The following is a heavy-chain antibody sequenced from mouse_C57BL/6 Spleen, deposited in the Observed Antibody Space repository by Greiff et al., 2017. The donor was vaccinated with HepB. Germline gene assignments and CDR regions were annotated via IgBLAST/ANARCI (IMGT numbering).Heavy chain of an antibody. Sequence: DVMLVESGGGLVKPGGSLKLSCAASGFTFSSYAMSWVRQTPEKRLEWVATISDGGSYTYYPDNVKGRFTISRDNAKNNLYLQMSHLKSEDTAMYYCARGGKLERDYFDYWGQGTTLTISS. V-gene: IGHV5-4*03. CDR1: GFTFSSYA. D-gene: IGHD1-3*01. CDR2: ISDGGSYT. J-gene: IGHJ2*01. CDR3: ARGGKLERDYFDY.